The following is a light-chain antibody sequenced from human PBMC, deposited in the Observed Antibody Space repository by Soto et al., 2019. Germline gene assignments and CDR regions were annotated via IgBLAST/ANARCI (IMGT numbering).Light chain of an antibody. Sequence: QSVLTQPPSASGTPGQRVSISCSGSGSNIGTNTVNWYQQLPGTAPKLLIYSNNQRPSGVPDLCSGSKSGTSAALAISGLHSEDEAVYYCLAWHDSLNGLVVFGGGTKLTVL. CDR1: GSNIGTNT. J-gene: IGLJ2*01. CDR2: SNN. CDR3: LAWHDSLNGLVV. V-gene: IGLV1-44*01.